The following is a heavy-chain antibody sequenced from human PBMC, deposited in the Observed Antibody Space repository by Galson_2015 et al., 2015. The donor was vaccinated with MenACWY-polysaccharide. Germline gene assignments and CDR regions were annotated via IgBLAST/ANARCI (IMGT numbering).Heavy chain of an antibody. J-gene: IGHJ6*02. Sequence: SLRLSCAASGFDFTRYSMNWVRQAPGKGLEWLSYITGSSETIYYADSVKGRFTISRDNAQKSLVLQLRSLTVEDTAAYYCARERATVIADSNGMDVWGQGTAVTASS. CDR3: ARERATVIADSNGMDV. CDR1: GFDFTRYS. CDR2: ITGSSETI. V-gene: IGHV3-48*01. D-gene: IGHD2-21*01.